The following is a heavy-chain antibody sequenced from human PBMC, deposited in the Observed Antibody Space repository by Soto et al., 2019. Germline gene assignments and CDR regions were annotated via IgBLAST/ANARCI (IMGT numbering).Heavy chain of an antibody. Sequence: PSAPLSITCSVSGASVTSGDYYWTWVRQPPGQGLEWIGEIYGTGSTNYNPSLKSRVTISLDKSENQFSLKVTSLTAADTAVYYCASRDPGTSVDYWGQGTLVTVSS. J-gene: IGHJ4*02. CDR1: GASVTSGDY. CDR2: IYGTGST. D-gene: IGHD1-7*01. CDR3: ASRDPGTSVDY. V-gene: IGHV4-4*02.